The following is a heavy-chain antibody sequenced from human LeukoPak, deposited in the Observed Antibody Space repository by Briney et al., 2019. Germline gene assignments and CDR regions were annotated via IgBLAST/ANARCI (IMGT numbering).Heavy chain of an antibody. D-gene: IGHD2-21*02. V-gene: IGHV4-30-4*01. J-gene: IGHJ5*02. CDR2: IYYSGST. Sequence: SETLSLTCTVSGGSISSGDYYWSWIPQPPGKGLEWIGYIYYSGSTYYNPSLNSRVTISVDTSKNQFSLKLSSVTAADTAVYYCARWRALSYCGGDCYSDWFDPWGQGTLVTVSS. CDR1: GGSISSGDYY. CDR3: ARWRALSYCGGDCYSDWFDP.